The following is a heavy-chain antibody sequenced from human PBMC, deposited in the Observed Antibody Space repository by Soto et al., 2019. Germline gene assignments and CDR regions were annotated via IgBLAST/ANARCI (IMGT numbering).Heavy chain of an antibody. J-gene: IGHJ6*01. D-gene: IGHD2-2*01. CDR2: ISSDGSHQ. CDR3: ARQYCSSTRCYLYYYAMDV. V-gene: IGHV3-30-3*01. CDR1: GFTFSTSA. Sequence: QVQLVESGGGVVQPGRSLRLSCAASGFTFSTSAIHWVRQAPGKGQEWVAVISSDGSHQYYADSVRGRFTVFRDNSRNTLYLQMNSLRGEDTAVYYCARQYCSSTRCYLYYYAMDVWWEVTKVNVSS.